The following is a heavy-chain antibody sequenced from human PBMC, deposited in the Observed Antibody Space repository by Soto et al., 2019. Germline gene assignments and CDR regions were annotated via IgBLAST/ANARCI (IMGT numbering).Heavy chain of an antibody. CDR3: AKPPTVNKVEDY. CDR2: ISGSGGST. Sequence: PGGSLRLSCAASGFTYSSYAMSWVRQAPGKGLEWVSAISGSGGSTYYADSVKGRFTISRDNSKNTLYLQMNSLRAEDTAVYYCAKPPTVNKVEDYWGQGTLVTVSS. CDR1: GFTYSSYA. J-gene: IGHJ4*02. D-gene: IGHD4-4*01. V-gene: IGHV3-23*01.